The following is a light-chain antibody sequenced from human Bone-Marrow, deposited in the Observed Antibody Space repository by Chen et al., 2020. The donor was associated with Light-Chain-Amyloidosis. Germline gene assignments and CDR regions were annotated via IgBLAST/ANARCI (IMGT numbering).Light chain of an antibody. Sequence: SYVLTQPSSVSVAPGQTATIACGGHNIGSTSVHWYQQTPGQAPLLVVYDDSDRPSGIPERLSGSNAGNTATQAINRVEAGDEADYYCQVWDRSSDRPVFGGGTKLTVL. CDR3: QVWDRSSDRPV. V-gene: IGLV3-21*02. CDR1: NIGSTS. J-gene: IGLJ3*02. CDR2: DDS.